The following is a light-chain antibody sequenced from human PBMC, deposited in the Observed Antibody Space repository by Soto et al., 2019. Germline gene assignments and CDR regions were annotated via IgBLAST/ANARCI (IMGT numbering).Light chain of an antibody. Sequence: EILMTQSPATLSVSPGERATLSCRASQSVGSNLAWYQQKPGQAPRLLIYGASTRATGIPARFSGSGSGTEFTLTISSLQSEDFAMYFCQQYNNWPPDRTFGQGTKVEIK. CDR2: GAS. J-gene: IGKJ1*01. CDR3: QQYNNWPPDRT. V-gene: IGKV3-15*01. CDR1: QSVGSN.